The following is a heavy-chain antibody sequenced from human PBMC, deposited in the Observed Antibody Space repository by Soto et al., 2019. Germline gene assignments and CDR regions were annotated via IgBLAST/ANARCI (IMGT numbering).Heavy chain of an antibody. CDR3: ASFSIAATDPYGMDV. J-gene: IGHJ6*02. CDR2: ISAYNGNT. V-gene: IGHV1-18*01. CDR1: GYTFTSYG. Sequence: QVQLVQSGAEVKKPGASVKVSCKASGYTFTSYGISWVRQAPGQGLEWMGWISAYNGNTNYAQKLQGRSTITTDTSTSTAYMELRSLRSDDTAVYYCASFSIAATDPYGMDVWGQGTTVTVSS. D-gene: IGHD6-13*01.